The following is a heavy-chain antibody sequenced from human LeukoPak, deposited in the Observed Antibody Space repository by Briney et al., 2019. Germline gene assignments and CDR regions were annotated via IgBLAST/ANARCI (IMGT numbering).Heavy chain of an antibody. CDR1: GGTLTTYE. V-gene: IGHV3-21*01. CDR2: ISSSSSYI. D-gene: IGHD7-27*01. CDR3: ASELGTYDYYYYMDV. J-gene: IGHJ6*03. Sequence: GGSLRLSCTIFGGTLTTYEFNWVRQAPGKGPEWLSSISSSSSYIFYADSVRGRFTISRDNARKSLYLHMNSLRVDDTAIYYCASELGTYDYYYYMDVWGKGTTVTVSS.